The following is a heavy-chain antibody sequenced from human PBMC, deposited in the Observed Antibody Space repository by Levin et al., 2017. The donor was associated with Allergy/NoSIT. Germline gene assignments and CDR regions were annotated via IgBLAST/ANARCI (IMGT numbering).Heavy chain of an antibody. J-gene: IGHJ4*02. D-gene: IGHD6-19*01. V-gene: IGHV3-66*01. Sequence: GESLKISCAASGFTVSSNYMSWVRQAPGKGLEWVSVIYSGGSTYYADSVKGRFTISRDNSKNTLYLQMNSLRAEDTAVYYCARASSGWTPDGPRLGFDYWGQGTLVTVSS. CDR1: GFTVSSNY. CDR3: ARASSGWTPDGPRLGFDY. CDR2: IYSGGST.